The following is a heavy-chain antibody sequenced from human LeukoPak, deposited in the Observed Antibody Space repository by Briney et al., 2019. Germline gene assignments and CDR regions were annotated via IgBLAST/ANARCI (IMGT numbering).Heavy chain of an antibody. J-gene: IGHJ6*03. Sequence: GGSLRLSCAASGFTFSNYWMNWVRQAPGKGLEWVANIKQDGSEKYYVDSVEGRFTVSRDNTKNSLYLQMNSLRAEDTAVYYCARVLRYCSGGNCYSGGLGYMDVWGKGTTVTISS. CDR1: GFTFSNYW. CDR3: ARVLRYCSGGNCYSGGLGYMDV. V-gene: IGHV3-7*01. CDR2: IKQDGSEK. D-gene: IGHD2-15*01.